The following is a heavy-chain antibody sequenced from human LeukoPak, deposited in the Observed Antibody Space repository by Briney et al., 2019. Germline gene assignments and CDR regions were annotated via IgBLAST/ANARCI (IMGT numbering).Heavy chain of an antibody. V-gene: IGHV3-9*01. Sequence: GGSLRLSCAASGFTFDDYAMHWVRQAPGKGLEWVSGISWNSGSIGYADSVKGRFTISRDNAKNSLYLQMSSLRAEDTALYYCAKSPGYYYDSSGYYNWFDPWGQGTLVTVSS. D-gene: IGHD3-22*01. CDR1: GFTFDDYA. J-gene: IGHJ5*02. CDR2: ISWNSGSI. CDR3: AKSPGYYYDSSGYYNWFDP.